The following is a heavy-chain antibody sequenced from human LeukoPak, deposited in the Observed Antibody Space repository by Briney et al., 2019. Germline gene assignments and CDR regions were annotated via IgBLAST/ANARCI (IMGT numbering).Heavy chain of an antibody. Sequence: GGSLRLSCAASGFTFSSYAMSWVRQAPGKGLEWVSAISGSGGSTYYADSVKGWFTISRDNSKNTLYLQMNSLRAEDTAVYYCAKDAHYYGSGSYYKWGQGTLVTVSS. CDR2: ISGSGGST. D-gene: IGHD3-10*01. CDR1: GFTFSSYA. CDR3: AKDAHYYGSGSYYK. V-gene: IGHV3-23*01. J-gene: IGHJ4*02.